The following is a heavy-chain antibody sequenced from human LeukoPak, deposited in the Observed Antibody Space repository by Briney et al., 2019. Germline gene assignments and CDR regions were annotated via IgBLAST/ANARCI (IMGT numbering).Heavy chain of an antibody. CDR1: GFTFSSYW. CDR2: IKQDGSEK. V-gene: IGHV3-7*01. CDR3: ARDRLRYFVDY. J-gene: IGHJ4*02. Sequence: PGGSLRLSCAASGFTFSSYWMSWVRQAPGKGLEWVANIKQDGSEKHYVDSVKGRFTISRDNAKNSLYLQMNSLRAEDTAVYYCARDRLRYFVDYWGQGTLVTVSS. D-gene: IGHD1-1*01.